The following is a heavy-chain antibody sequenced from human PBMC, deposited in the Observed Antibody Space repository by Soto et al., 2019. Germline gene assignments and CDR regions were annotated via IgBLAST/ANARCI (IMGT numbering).Heavy chain of an antibody. V-gene: IGHV1-69*13. Sequence: GTSAYVCCKARGGSFSCRAIRSLRQSPGQGLEWMGGIIPIFGKANYAQKFQGRVTITADESTSTAYMELSSLRSEDTAVYYCATRGALIVAMGYYFDYWAQGILVTVHS. J-gene: IGHJ4*02. D-gene: IGHD5-12*01. CDR2: IIPIFGKA. CDR1: GGSFSCRA. CDR3: ATRGALIVAMGYYFDY.